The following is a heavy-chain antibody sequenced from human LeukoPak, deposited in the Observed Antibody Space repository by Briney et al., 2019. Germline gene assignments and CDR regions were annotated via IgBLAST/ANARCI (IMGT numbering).Heavy chain of an antibody. V-gene: IGHV4-61*01. CDR2: IYYSGST. CDR3: AREVAVGPTTYFDY. J-gene: IGHJ4*02. CDR1: GGSVSSGSYY. Sequence: SETLSLTCTVSGGSVSSGSYYWSWIRQPPGKGLEWIGYIYYSGSTNYNPSLKSRVTILVDTSKNQFSLKLTSVAAADTAVYYCAREVAVGPTTYFDYWGQGTLVTVSS. D-gene: IGHD1-26*01.